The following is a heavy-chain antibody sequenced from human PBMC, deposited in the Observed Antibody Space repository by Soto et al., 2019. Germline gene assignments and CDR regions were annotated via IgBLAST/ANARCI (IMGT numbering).Heavy chain of an antibody. CDR2: ISGSGGST. J-gene: IGHJ6*03. CDR3: ASQQLDYYYYYMDV. V-gene: IGHV3-23*01. D-gene: IGHD6-6*01. CDR1: GFTFSSYA. Sequence: SLRLSCAASGFTFSSYAMSWVRQAPGKGLEWVSAISGSGGSTYYADSVKGRFTISRDNSKNTLYLQMSRLRSDDTAVYYCASQQLDYYYYYMDVWGKGTTVTVSS.